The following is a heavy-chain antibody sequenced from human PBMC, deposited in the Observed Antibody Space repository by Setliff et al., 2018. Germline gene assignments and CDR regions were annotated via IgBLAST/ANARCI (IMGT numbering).Heavy chain of an antibody. J-gene: IGHJ4*02. CDR3: AKSRGQWSFDY. Sequence: LRLSCVASGFTFSNYGMTWVRRAPGKGLGWISYISTSSTIIYYADSVKGRFTISRDNSKNTLYLQMNSLRAEDTAVYYCAKSRGQWSFDYWGQGTLVTVSS. CDR1: GFTFSNYG. D-gene: IGHD6-19*01. V-gene: IGHV3-48*01. CDR2: ISTSSTII.